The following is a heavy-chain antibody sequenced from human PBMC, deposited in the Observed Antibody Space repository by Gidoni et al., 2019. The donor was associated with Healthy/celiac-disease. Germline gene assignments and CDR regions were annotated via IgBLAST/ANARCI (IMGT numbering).Heavy chain of an antibody. D-gene: IGHD3-22*01. CDR2: TRNKAHSYTT. J-gene: IGHJ6*02. V-gene: IGHV3-72*01. CDR3: ATLEHYYDSSGYYYYYGMDV. CDR1: GFTFSDHY. Sequence: EVQLVESGGGLVQPGGSLRLSCAASGFTFSDHYMAWVRQAPGKGLEWVGRTRNKAHSYTTEYAASVKGRFTISRDDSKNSLYLQMNSLKTEDTAVYYCATLEHYYDSSGYYYYYGMDVWGQGTTVTVSS.